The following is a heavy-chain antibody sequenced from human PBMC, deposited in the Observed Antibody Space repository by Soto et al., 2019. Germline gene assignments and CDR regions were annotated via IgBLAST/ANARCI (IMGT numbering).Heavy chain of an antibody. V-gene: IGHV3-15*01. Sequence: PGGSLRLSCAASGFTFSNAWMSWVRQAPGKGLEWVGRIKSKTDGGTTDYAAPVKGRFTISRDDSKNTLYLQMNSLKTEDTAVYYCTTDRVPLQYYFDYWGQGTLVTVSS. CDR3: TTDRVPLQYYFDY. J-gene: IGHJ4*02. CDR2: IKSKTDGGTT. CDR1: GFTFSNAW.